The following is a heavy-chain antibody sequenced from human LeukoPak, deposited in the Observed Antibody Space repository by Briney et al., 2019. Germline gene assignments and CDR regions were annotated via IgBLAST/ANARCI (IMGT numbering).Heavy chain of an antibody. V-gene: IGHV4-59*01. D-gene: IGHD3-9*01. Sequence: SETLSLTCTVSGGSISNYYWSWIRQPPGKGLEWIGYVYSSGSTNYNPSLKSRVTISVDTSKSQLSLKLSSVTAADTAVYYCAGGLRYFDLYYWGQGTLVTVSS. J-gene: IGHJ4*02. CDR2: VYSSGST. CDR1: GGSISNYY. CDR3: AGGLRYFDLYY.